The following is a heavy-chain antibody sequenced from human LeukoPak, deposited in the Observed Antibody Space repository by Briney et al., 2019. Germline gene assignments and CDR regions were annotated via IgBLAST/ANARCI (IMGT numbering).Heavy chain of an antibody. CDR2: ISGSGGST. CDR1: GFTFSSYS. Sequence: GGSLRLSCAASGFTFSSYSMNWVRQAPGKGLEWVSAISGSGGSTYYADSVKGRFTISRDNSKNTLYLQMNSLRAKDTAVYYCAKHYYGSGSPFDYWGQGTLVTVSS. D-gene: IGHD3-10*01. V-gene: IGHV3-23*01. CDR3: AKHYYGSGSPFDY. J-gene: IGHJ4*02.